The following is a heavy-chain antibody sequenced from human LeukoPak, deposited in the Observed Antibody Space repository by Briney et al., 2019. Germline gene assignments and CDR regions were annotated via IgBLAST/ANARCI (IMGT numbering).Heavy chain of an antibody. CDR2: ISSSGSTI. J-gene: IGHJ6*03. CDR3: ARALGSRDDYILGKGYYYYYMDV. Sequence: GGSLRLSCAASGFTFSDYYMSWIRQAPGKGLEWVSYISSSGSTIYYADSVKGRFTISRDNAKNSLYLQMNSLRAEDTAVYYCARALGSRDDYILGKGYYYYYMDVWGKGTTVTVSS. D-gene: IGHD5-24*01. V-gene: IGHV3-11*01. CDR1: GFTFSDYY.